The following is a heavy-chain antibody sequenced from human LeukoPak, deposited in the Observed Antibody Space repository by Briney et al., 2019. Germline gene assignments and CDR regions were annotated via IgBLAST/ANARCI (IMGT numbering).Heavy chain of an antibody. CDR2: ISRSSIYI. CDR1: GFTFSSYN. CDR3: ARDSGDGSGTYYPYGMDV. J-gene: IGHJ6*02. V-gene: IGHV3-21*01. D-gene: IGHD3-10*01. Sequence: GGSLRLSCAASGFTFSSYNMNWVRQAPGKGLEWVSSISRSSIYIYYADSVKSRFTISRDNAENSLSLQMNSLRAEDTAVYYCARDSGDGSGTYYPYGMDVWGQGTTVTVSS.